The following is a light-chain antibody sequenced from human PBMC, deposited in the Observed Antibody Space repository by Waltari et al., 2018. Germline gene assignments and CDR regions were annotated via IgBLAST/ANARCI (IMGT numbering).Light chain of an antibody. V-gene: IGLV3-21*04. Sequence: YVVTQPPSVSVAPGKTAPLTCGGENIESKSVTWYQQKPGQAPVLVIFYDSDRPSGIPERFSGSNSGNTATLTISWVEAGDEADYHCQVWDDTTNSGVFGGGTRLTVL. CDR3: QVWDDTTNSGV. CDR2: YDS. J-gene: IGLJ3*02. CDR1: NIESKS.